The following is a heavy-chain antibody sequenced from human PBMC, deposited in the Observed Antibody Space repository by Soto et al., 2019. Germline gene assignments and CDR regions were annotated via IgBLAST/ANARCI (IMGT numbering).Heavy chain of an antibody. Sequence: GESLKISCTGSGYSFSTYWIAWVRQMPGKGLEWMGIIYPGDSDTRYSPSFQGQVTISADTSTKTAYLQWSSLKASDTAIYYCARLPQFLWFGELTYRAYSFNYWGPGTLVTVSS. D-gene: IGHD3-10*01. CDR2: IYPGDSDT. J-gene: IGHJ4*02. CDR3: ARLPQFLWFGELTYRAYSFNY. V-gene: IGHV5-51*01. CDR1: GYSFSTYW.